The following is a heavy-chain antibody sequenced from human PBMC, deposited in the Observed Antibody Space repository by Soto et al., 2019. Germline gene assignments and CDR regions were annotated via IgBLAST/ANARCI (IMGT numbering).Heavy chain of an antibody. D-gene: IGHD3-16*01. V-gene: IGHV1-3*01. Sequence: ASVKVSCKASGYTFTSYAMHWVRQAPGQRLEWMGWTNAGNGNTKYSQKFQGRVTITRDTSASTAYMELSSLRSEDTAVYYCARGGLTVMDVWGQGTTVTVSS. CDR1: GYTFTSYA. CDR3: ARGGLTVMDV. CDR2: TNAGNGNT. J-gene: IGHJ6*02.